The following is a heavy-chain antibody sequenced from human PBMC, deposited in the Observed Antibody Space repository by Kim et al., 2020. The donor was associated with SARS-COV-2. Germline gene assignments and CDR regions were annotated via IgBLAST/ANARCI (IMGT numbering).Heavy chain of an antibody. CDR1: RYTFTAYY. J-gene: IGHJ4*02. Sequence: ASVKVSCKASRYTFTAYYLHWLRQAPGQGLEWMGWINPNSGGTNYAQKFQDRVTLTRDTSISTAYMDLSRLRSDDTAVYYCARGAPSSGGSWPHDYWGQG. D-gene: IGHD6-19*01. CDR3: ARGAPSSGGSWPHDY. CDR2: INPNSGGT. V-gene: IGHV1-2*02.